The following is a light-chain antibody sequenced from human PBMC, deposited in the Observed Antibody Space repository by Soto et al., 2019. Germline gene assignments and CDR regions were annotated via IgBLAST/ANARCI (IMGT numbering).Light chain of an antibody. Sequence: DIQMTQSPSTLSASVGDRVTIPCRTSQSISSWLAWYQQKPGKAPKLLIYKASSLESGVPSRFSGSGSGTEFTLTISSLQPEDFATYYCLQHNSYPLLTFGGGTKWIS. V-gene: IGKV1-5*03. CDR3: LQHNSYPLLT. CDR1: QSISSW. J-gene: IGKJ4*01. CDR2: KAS.